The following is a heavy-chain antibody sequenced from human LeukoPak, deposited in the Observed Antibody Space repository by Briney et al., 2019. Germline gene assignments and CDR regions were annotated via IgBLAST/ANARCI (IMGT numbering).Heavy chain of an antibody. Sequence: PSETLSLTCAVYGGSFNGYYWSWLRQPPGKGLEWIGEINHSGSTNYNPSLKSRVTISVDTSKYQFSLKLSSVTAADTAVYYCAGGRRYYDWPNLLGYFEYWGQGTLVTVSS. CDR3: AGGRRYYDWPNLLGYFEY. CDR1: GGSFNGYY. CDR2: INHSGST. J-gene: IGHJ4*02. V-gene: IGHV4-34*01. D-gene: IGHD3-9*01.